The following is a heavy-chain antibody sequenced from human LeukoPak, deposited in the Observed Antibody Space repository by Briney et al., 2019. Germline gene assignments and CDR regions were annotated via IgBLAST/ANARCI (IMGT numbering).Heavy chain of an antibody. CDR1: GGSFSGYY. D-gene: IGHD2-21*02. V-gene: IGHV4-34*01. CDR3: AREPLYCGGDCYSFMAFDI. Sequence: SETLSLTCAVYGGSFSGYYWSWIRQPPGKGLEWIGEINHSGSTNYNPSLKSRVTISVDTSKNQFSLKLSSVTAADTAVYYCAREPLYCGGDCYSFMAFDIWGQGTMVTVSS. J-gene: IGHJ3*02. CDR2: INHSGST.